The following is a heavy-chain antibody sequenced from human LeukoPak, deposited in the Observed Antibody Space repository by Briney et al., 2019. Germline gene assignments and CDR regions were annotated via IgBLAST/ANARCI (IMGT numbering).Heavy chain of an antibody. Sequence: GGSLRLSCAASGFTFSDYYMSWIRQAPGKGLEWVSYISSSGSTIYYADSVKGRFTISRDNAKNSVYLQMNSLRAEDTAVYYCARDRSYGSYSDYWGQGTLVTVSS. J-gene: IGHJ4*02. CDR2: ISSSGSTI. D-gene: IGHD3-16*01. CDR3: ARDRSYGSYSDY. CDR1: GFTFSDYY. V-gene: IGHV3-11*04.